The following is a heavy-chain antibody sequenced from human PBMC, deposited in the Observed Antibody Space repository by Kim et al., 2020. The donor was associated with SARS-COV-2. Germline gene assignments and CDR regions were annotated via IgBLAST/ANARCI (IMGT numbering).Heavy chain of an antibody. D-gene: IGHD6-19*01. J-gene: IGHJ4*02. Sequence: GGSLRLSCAASGFTFSSYSMNWVRQAPGKGLEWVSSISSSSSYIYYADSVKGRFTISRDNAKNSLYLQMNSLRAEDTAVYYCARVLAGMWFFDYWGQGTLFTVSS. CDR3: ARVLAGMWFFDY. CDR1: GFTFSSYS. V-gene: IGHV3-21*01. CDR2: ISSSSSYI.